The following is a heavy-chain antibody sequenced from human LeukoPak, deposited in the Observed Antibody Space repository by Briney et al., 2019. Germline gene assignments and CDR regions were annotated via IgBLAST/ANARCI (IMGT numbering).Heavy chain of an antibody. CDR2: ISGSAGNT. D-gene: IGHD6-13*01. CDR1: GSIFSCSG. Sequence: GGSLRLSCEASGSIFSCSGMSWVCQAPGERLEWVSTISGSAGNTDYADSVKGRFTISRDNSKNTLYLQMTSLRVEDTAVYYCAKLGRRGSNWEFDYWGQGTLVTVSS. CDR3: AKLGRRGSNWEFDY. V-gene: IGHV3-23*01. J-gene: IGHJ4*02.